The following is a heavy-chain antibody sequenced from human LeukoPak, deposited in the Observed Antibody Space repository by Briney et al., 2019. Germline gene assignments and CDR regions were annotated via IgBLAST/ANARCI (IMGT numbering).Heavy chain of an antibody. V-gene: IGHV4-34*01. CDR2: INHSGST. CDR1: GGSFSGYY. CDR3: ARAAPSFDAFDI. Sequence: SETLCLTCAVYGGSFSGYYWSWIRQPPGKGLEWIGEINHSGSTNYNPSLKSRVTISVDTSKNQFSLKLSSVTAADTAVYYCARAAPSFDAFDIWGQGTMVTVSS. J-gene: IGHJ3*02.